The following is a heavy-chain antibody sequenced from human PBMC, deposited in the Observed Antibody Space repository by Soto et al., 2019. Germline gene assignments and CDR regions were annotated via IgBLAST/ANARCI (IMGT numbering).Heavy chain of an antibody. J-gene: IGHJ5*02. CDR3: AKDNCISTSCYRRYNWFDP. CDR2: IAYDGSNK. D-gene: IGHD2-2*01. V-gene: IGHV3-30*18. Sequence: QVQLVESGGGVVQPGRSLRLSWVAAGFTFSSYGMHWVRQAPGKGLARVAVIAYDGSNKYYADSVKGRFPISRDNSKNTLYLPMNRLRAEDTAVDYWAKDNCISTSCYRRYNWFDPWGQGTLVTVSS. CDR1: GFTFSSYG.